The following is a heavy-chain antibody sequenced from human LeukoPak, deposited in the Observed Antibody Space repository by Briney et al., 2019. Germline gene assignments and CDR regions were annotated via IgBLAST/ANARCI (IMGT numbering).Heavy chain of an antibody. J-gene: IGHJ4*02. D-gene: IGHD6-13*01. V-gene: IGHV3-23*01. Sequence: GGSLRLPCAASGFTFSSYAMSWVRQAPGKGLEWVSAISGSGGSTYYADSVKGRFTISRDNPKNTLYLQMNSLRAEDTAVYYCAKDSTQMYSSSWDYWGQGTLVTVSS. CDR2: ISGSGGST. CDR1: GFTFSSYA. CDR3: AKDSTQMYSSSWDY.